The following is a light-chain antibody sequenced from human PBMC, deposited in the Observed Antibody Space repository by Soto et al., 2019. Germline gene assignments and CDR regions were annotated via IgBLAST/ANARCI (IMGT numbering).Light chain of an antibody. CDR3: QQYNSYAWT. J-gene: IGKJ1*01. CDR1: QSISSW. Sequence: DIQMTLSLSTLSAYVGDRVTITCRASQSISSWLAWYQQKPGKAPKLLIYDASSLESGVPSRFSGSGSGTEFTLTISSLQPDDFATYYCQQYNSYAWTFGQGTKVDI. V-gene: IGKV1-5*01. CDR2: DAS.